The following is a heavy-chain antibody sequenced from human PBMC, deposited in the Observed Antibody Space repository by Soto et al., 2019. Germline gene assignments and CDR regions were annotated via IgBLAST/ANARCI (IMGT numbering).Heavy chain of an antibody. CDR1: GFTFSSYG. J-gene: IGHJ4*02. V-gene: IGHV3-30*18. CDR2: ISHDGSST. D-gene: IGHD6-19*01. Sequence: QVQLVESGGGVVQPGRSLRLSCAASGFTFSSYGMHWVRQAPGKGLEWVAVISHDGSSTYYADSVEGRFTISRDNSKNTLYLQMNSLRVEDTAVYYCAKVGGPVAGPPTLPDYWGRGTLVTVSS. CDR3: AKVGGPVAGPPTLPDY.